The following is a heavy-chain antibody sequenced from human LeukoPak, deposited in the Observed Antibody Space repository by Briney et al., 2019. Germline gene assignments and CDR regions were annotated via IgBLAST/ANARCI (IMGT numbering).Heavy chain of an antibody. D-gene: IGHD7-27*01. Sequence: GGSLRLSCAASGFTFRSYSMNWVRQAPGKGLEWVSSISGSSSYIYYADSVKGRFTISRDNAKNSLYLQMNSLRAEDTAVYYCARLLLGIYAFDIWGQGTMVTVSS. CDR2: ISGSSSYI. J-gene: IGHJ3*02. CDR3: ARLLLGIYAFDI. V-gene: IGHV3-21*01. CDR1: GFTFRSYS.